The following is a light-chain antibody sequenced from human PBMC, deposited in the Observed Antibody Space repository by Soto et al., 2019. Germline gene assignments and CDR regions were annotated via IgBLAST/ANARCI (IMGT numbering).Light chain of an antibody. Sequence: DIQMTQSPSTLSASVGDRVTITCRASQSLSSRLAWYQQKPGKAPKLLIYDASTLESGVPSRFSGSESGTEFTLTISSLQPDDFATYFCQQYSTYPWTFGQGTKVEVK. CDR1: QSLSSR. J-gene: IGKJ1*01. CDR2: DAS. V-gene: IGKV1-5*01. CDR3: QQYSTYPWT.